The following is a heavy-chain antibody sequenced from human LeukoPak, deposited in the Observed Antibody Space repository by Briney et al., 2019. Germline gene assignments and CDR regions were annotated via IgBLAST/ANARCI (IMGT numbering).Heavy chain of an antibody. CDR1: GHTFTGYY. J-gene: IGHJ4*02. D-gene: IGHD3-22*01. V-gene: IGHV1-2*02. CDR3: ASLPRGIVVAPFDY. CDR2: INPNSGGT. Sequence: ASVKASCNASGHTFTGYYMHWVRQAPGHGLEWMGWINPNSGGTNYAQKFQGRVTMTRHTSISTAYMELSRLRSDDTAVYYCASLPRGIVVAPFDYWVQGSLVTVSS.